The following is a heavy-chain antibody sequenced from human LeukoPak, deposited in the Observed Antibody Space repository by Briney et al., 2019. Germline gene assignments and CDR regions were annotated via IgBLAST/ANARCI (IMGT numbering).Heavy chain of an antibody. D-gene: IGHD6-25*01. CDR2: IYYSGST. CDR3: ARRAASKTFDY. Sequence: WVRQAPGKGLECIGTIYYSGSTYYNPSLKSRVTISVDTSKNQFSLNLSSVTAADTAVYYCARRAASKTFDYWGQGTLVTVSS. J-gene: IGHJ4*02. V-gene: IGHV4-39*01.